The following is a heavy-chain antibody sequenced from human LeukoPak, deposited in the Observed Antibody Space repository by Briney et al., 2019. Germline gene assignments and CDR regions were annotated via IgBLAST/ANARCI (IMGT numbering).Heavy chain of an antibody. J-gene: IGHJ4*02. V-gene: IGHV3-23*01. Sequence: GGSLRLSCAVSGFIFNSYAMSWVRQAPGKGLEWVSSISASGGSTYHADSVKGRFTISRDNSKNTLYLQMNSLRAEDTAVYYCARVDYGDYGFDYWGQGTLVTVSS. CDR1: GFIFNSYA. CDR2: ISASGGST. D-gene: IGHD4-17*01. CDR3: ARVDYGDYGFDY.